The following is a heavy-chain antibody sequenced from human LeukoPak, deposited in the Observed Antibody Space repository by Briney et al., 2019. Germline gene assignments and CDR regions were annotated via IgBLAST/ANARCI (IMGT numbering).Heavy chain of an antibody. CDR2: ISYDGSNK. D-gene: IGHD3-10*01. CDR1: GFAFSSYA. V-gene: IGHV3-30*04. Sequence: GGSLRLSCAASGFAFSSYAMHWVRQAPGKGLEWVAIISYDGSNKYYADSVKGRFTNSRDNSKNTLYLQMNSLRAEDTAVYYCAREEGSGSYSFDHWGQGTLVTVSS. CDR3: AREEGSGSYSFDH. J-gene: IGHJ4*02.